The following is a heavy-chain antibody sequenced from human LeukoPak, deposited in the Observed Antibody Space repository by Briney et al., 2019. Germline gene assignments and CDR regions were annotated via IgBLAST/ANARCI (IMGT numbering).Heavy chain of an antibody. V-gene: IGHV3-7*01. CDR2: INQDGSEI. J-gene: IGHJ6*02. CDR1: GFTFRSYW. Sequence: GGSLRLSCAASGFTFRSYWMSWVRQTPGKGLEWVANINQDGSEIFYVDSVKGRFTISRDNARNSLYLQMNSLRAEDTAVYYCARDMVAASYYYYGMDVWGQGTTVTVSS. CDR3: ARDMVAASYYYYGMDV. D-gene: IGHD2-15*01.